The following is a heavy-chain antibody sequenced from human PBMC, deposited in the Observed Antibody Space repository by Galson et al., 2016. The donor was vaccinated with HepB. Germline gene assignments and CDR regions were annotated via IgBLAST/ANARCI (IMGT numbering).Heavy chain of an antibody. D-gene: IGHD3-10*01. CDR3: ARESFPRPRGNGAHFQH. CDR2: IREDGSEI. CDR1: GFNIANFW. Sequence: SLRLSCAITGFNIANFWMSWVRQAPGKGLEWVATIREDGSEIRYADSAKGRFTISRDIAKDSLYLQMNTLRVEDTAMYYCARESFPRPRGNGAHFQHWGQGTLVTVSS. V-gene: IGHV3-7*01. J-gene: IGHJ1*01.